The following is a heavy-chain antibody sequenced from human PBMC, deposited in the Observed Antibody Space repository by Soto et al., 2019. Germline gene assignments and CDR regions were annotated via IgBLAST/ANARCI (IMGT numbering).Heavy chain of an antibody. D-gene: IGHD3-16*01. J-gene: IGHJ3*02. V-gene: IGHV1-18*01. CDR2: ISNYNGNT. CDR1: GYTFSNYG. Sequence: QVQLVQSGTEVKKPGASCKASGYTFSNYGFSWVRKAPGQGLEWLGWISNYNGNTNHASKLQDRVTMTTDTSTSTAYMEVRNLRTDDTAVYYCARVHRRFGEAPDAFDTWGQGTRVCVTS. CDR3: ARVHRRFGEAPDAFDT.